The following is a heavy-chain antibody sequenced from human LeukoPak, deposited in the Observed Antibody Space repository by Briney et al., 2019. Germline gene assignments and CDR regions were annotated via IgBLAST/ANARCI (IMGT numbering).Heavy chain of an antibody. CDR1: GGSISSYY. D-gene: IGHD4-11*01. V-gene: IGHV4-59*01. CDR2: IHYSGST. CDR3: ASHSHTVTTYFDY. Sequence: SETLSLTCTVSGGSISSYYWSWIRQPPGKGLEWIGYIHYSGSTSYNPSLKSRVTISVDTSKNQFSLKLSSVTAADTAVYYCASHSHTVTTYFDYWGQGTLVTVSS. J-gene: IGHJ4*02.